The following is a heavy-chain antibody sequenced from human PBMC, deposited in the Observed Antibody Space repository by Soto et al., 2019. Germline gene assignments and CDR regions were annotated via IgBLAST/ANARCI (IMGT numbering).Heavy chain of an antibody. CDR1: GYTFSSYV. CDR2: LSAYNGDA. V-gene: IGHV1-18*01. Sequence: QVQLVQSGAEVKKPGASVKVSCKATGYTFSSYVISWVRQAPGQGLELMGWLSAYNGDAKYAHKFQGRVTMTADTTTTTAYMELKSLSSDDTAMYYCARDCSDGVCYFRYWGQGTPVTVSS. D-gene: IGHD2-8*01. J-gene: IGHJ4*02. CDR3: ARDCSDGVCYFRY.